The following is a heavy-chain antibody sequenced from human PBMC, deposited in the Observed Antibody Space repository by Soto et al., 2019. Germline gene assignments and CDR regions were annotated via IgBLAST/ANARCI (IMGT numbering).Heavy chain of an antibody. CDR2: ISGSGGST. CDR1: GFTFSSYA. J-gene: IGHJ4*02. Sequence: LSLPCAASGFTFSSYAMSWVRQAPGKGLEWVSAISGSGGSTYYADSVKGRFTISRDNSKNTLYLQMNSLRAEDTAVYYCAKVDGDYFYYFDYWGQGTLVTVSS. CDR3: AKVDGDYFYYFDY. V-gene: IGHV3-23*01. D-gene: IGHD4-17*01.